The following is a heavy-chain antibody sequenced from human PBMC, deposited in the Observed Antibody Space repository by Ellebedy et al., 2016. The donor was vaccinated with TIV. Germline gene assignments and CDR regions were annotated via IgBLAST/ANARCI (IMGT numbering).Heavy chain of an antibody. D-gene: IGHD2-15*01. CDR2: IRSTGSDK. J-gene: IGHJ4*02. CDR3: SRGWSTPDS. Sequence: GESLKIPCVASGFTFSNYNMNWVRQSPGKGLEWVSSIRSTGSDKYYAESVKGRFTISRDNAQDTLFLQMNSLRAEDTAVYFCSRGWSTPDSWGQGTLVIVSS. V-gene: IGHV3-21*06. CDR1: GFTFSNYN.